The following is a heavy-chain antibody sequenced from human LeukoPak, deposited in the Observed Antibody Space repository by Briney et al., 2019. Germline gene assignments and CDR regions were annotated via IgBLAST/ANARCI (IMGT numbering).Heavy chain of an antibody. Sequence: ASGNVSCKASGYTFTMCYMHWVRQAPGQGLEWMGVINPSADSTSYTQKFQGRVSMTRDTSTSTVYMDLSSLRSEDTAVYYCARGRDGYNRDAFDIWGQGTVVTVSS. V-gene: IGHV1-46*01. CDR3: ARGRDGYNRDAFDI. D-gene: IGHD5-24*01. CDR1: GYTFTMCY. J-gene: IGHJ3*02. CDR2: INPSADST.